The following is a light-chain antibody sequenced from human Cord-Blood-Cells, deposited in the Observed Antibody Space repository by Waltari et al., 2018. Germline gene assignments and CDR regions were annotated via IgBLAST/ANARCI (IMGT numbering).Light chain of an antibody. V-gene: IGKV3-15*01. CDR1: PSVSSN. Sequence: EIVMTQSPATLSVSQGERATLSCRTSPSVSSNLAWYQQKPGQAPRLLIYGASTRATGIPARFSGSGSGTEFTLTISSLQSEDFAVYYCQQYNNWWTFGQGTKVEIK. J-gene: IGKJ1*01. CDR3: QQYNNWWT. CDR2: GAS.